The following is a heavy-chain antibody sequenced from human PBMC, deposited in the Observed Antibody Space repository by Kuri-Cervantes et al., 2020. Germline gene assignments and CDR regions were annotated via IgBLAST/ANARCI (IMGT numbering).Heavy chain of an antibody. D-gene: IGHD6-13*01. CDR3: ARDNAVEMYRSSWYTIDY. CDR1: GYTFTSYD. V-gene: IGHV1-8*01. J-gene: IGHJ4*02. Sequence: ASVKVSCKASGYTFTSYDINWVRQATGQGLEWMGWMNPNSGNTGYAQKFQGRVTMTRNTSISTAYMELSSLRSEDTAVYYCARDNAVEMYRSSWYTIDYWGQGTLVTVSS. CDR2: MNPNSGNT.